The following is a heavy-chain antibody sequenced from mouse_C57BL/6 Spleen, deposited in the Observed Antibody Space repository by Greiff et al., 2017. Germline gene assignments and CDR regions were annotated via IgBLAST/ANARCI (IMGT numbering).Heavy chain of an antibody. CDR3: ARNLVITTVVFDY. D-gene: IGHD1-1*01. V-gene: IGHV2-9-1*01. Sequence: VQLQQSGPGLVAPSQSLSITCTVSGFSLTSYAISWVRQPPGKGLEWRGVIGTGGGTNYNSALKSRLSISKDNSKSQVFLKMNSLQTDDTARYYCARNLVITTVVFDYWCQGTPLTVSS. CDR2: IGTGGGT. CDR1: GFSLTSYA. J-gene: IGHJ2*01.